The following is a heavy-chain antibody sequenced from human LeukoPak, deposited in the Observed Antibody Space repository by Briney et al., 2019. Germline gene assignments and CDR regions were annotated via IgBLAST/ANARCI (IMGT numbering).Heavy chain of an antibody. CDR2: ISYDGSNK. D-gene: IGHD4-17*01. J-gene: IGHJ6*02. CDR1: GFTFSSYG. CDR3: AKDDYGDPYYYYYYGMDV. V-gene: IGHV3-30*18. Sequence: GGSLRLSCAASGFTFSSYGMHWVRQAPGKGLEWVAVISYDGSNKYYADSVKGRFTISRDNSKNTLYLQMNSLRAEDTAVYYCAKDDYGDPYYYYYYGMDVWGQGTTVTVSS.